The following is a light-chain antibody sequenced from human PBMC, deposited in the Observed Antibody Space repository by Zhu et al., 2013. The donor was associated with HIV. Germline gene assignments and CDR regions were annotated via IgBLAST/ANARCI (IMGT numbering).Light chain of an antibody. J-gene: IGKJ2*01. V-gene: IGKV1-16*01. CDR2: AAS. Sequence: DIQLTQSPSFVSASIGDKVTVTCRASQVIGNSLAWFQQKPGKAPKSLIYAASNLQSGVPSRFSATGSGTDFTLTISSLQSEDFATYYCQQYKTYPQTFGQGTKL. CDR3: QQYKTYPQT. CDR1: QVIGNS.